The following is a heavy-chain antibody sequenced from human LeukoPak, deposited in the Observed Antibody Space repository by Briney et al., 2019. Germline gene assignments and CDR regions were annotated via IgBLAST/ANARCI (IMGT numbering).Heavy chain of an antibody. V-gene: IGHV1-69*13. CDR1: GGAFSSYA. D-gene: IGHD6-6*01. J-gene: IGHJ5*02. CDR2: IIPIFGTA. CDR3: ARDSDIAARPDNWFDP. Sequence: GASVKVSCKASGGAFSSYAISWVRQAPGQGLEWMGGIIPIFGTANYAQKFQGRVTITADESTSTAYMELSSLRSEDTAVYYCARDSDIAARPDNWFDPWGQGTLVTVSS.